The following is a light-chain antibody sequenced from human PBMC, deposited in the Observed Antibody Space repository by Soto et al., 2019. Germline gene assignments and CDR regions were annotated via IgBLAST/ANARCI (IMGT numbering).Light chain of an antibody. Sequence: QSALTQPPSASGSPGQSVTISCTGTSSDVGGYNYVSWCQQHPGKAPKLMIYDVSKRPSGVPDRFSGSKSGNTASLTVSGLQAEDEADYYCSSYAGSNNLGVFGTGTKVTVL. J-gene: IGLJ1*01. CDR3: SSYAGSNNLGV. CDR1: SSDVGGYNY. CDR2: DVS. V-gene: IGLV2-8*01.